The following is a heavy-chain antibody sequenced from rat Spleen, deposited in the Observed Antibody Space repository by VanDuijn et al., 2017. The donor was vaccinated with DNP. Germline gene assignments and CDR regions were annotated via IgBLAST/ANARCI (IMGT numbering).Heavy chain of an antibody. D-gene: IGHD1-4*01. CDR1: GFTFRSFP. CDR2: ISYDGSST. J-gene: IGHJ2*01. V-gene: IGHV5-46*01. CDR3: AGRPPPTRGPFDY. Sequence: EVQLAKSGGGFVQPGRSMKLSCAASGFTFRSFPMAWVRQAPTKGLEWVATISYDGSSTYYRDSVKGRFIISRNNAKSTLYLQMDSLRSDDTATYYCAGRPPPTRGPFDYWGQGVTVTVSS.